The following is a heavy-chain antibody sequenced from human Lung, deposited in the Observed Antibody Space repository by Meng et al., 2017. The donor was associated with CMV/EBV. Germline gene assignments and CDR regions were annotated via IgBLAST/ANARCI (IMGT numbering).Heavy chain of an antibody. V-gene: IGHV3-30*02. CDR3: AKDLLLFGGANAYFDS. D-gene: IGHD3/OR15-3a*01. CDR2: IRHDGTTK. Sequence: GESLKISCAASGFSFDNHGMHWVRQTPGKGLEWVAFIRHDGTTKFYVDSVKGRFTISRDNSKNTVYLQMNRLRPEETAVYYCAKDLLLFGGANAYFDSWGKGTLVTVSS. J-gene: IGHJ4*02. CDR1: GFSFDNHG.